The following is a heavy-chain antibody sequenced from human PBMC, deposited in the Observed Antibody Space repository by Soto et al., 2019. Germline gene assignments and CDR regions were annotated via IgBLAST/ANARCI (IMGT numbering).Heavy chain of an antibody. V-gene: IGHV1-2*02. CDR1: GYTFTAYY. CDR2: INPNSGGT. CDR3: ARGDFDRSGNYNAGWFAP. Sequence: QVQLVQSGAEVKKPGASVKVSCKASGYTFTAYYMHWLRQAPGQGLEWMGWINPNSGGTNYAQRFQGRVTVTNDTSSSTTYMELSSLGSADTAVYYCARGDFDRSGNYNAGWFAPWGQGTLVTVSS. D-gene: IGHD3-22*01. J-gene: IGHJ5*02.